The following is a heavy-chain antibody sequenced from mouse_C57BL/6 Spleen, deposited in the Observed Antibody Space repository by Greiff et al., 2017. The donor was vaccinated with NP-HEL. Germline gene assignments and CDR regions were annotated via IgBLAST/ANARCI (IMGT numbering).Heavy chain of an antibody. D-gene: IGHD1-1*01. CDR2: IWSGGST. CDR3: ARKRSYVYYYAMDY. CDR1: GFSLTSYG. V-gene: IGHV2-2*01. Sequence: VQVVESGPGLVQPSQSLSITCTVSGFSLTSYGVHWVRQSPGKGLEWLGVIWSGGSTDYNAAFISRLSISKDNSKSQVFFKMNSLQADDTAIYYCARKRSYVYYYAMDYWGQGTSVTVSS. J-gene: IGHJ4*01.